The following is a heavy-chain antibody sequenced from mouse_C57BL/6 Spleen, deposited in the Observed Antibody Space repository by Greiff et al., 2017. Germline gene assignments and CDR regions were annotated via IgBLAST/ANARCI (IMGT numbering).Heavy chain of an antibody. CDR3: ARGNYPYYFDY. V-gene: IGHV3-6*01. Sequence: EVQLQQSGPGLVKPSQSLSLTCSVTGYSITSGYYWNWIRQFPGNKLEWMGYISYDGSNNYNPSLKNRISITRDTSKNQFFLKLNSVTTEDTATYYCARGNYPYYFDYWGQGTTLTVSS. D-gene: IGHD2-1*01. J-gene: IGHJ2*01. CDR2: ISYDGSN. CDR1: GYSITSGYY.